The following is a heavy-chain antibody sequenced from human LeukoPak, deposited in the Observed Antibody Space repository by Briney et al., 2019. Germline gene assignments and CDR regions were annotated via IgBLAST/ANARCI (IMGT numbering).Heavy chain of an antibody. Sequence: PGRSLRPSCAASGFTFSSYSMNWVRQAPGKGLEWVSSISSSSSYIYYADSVKGRFTISRDNAKNSLYLQMNSLRAEDTAVYYCARDRGTMVRGVISWNYWGQGTLVTVSS. CDR3: ARDRGTMVRGVISWNY. CDR1: GFTFSSYS. V-gene: IGHV3-21*01. D-gene: IGHD3-10*01. CDR2: ISSSSSYI. J-gene: IGHJ4*02.